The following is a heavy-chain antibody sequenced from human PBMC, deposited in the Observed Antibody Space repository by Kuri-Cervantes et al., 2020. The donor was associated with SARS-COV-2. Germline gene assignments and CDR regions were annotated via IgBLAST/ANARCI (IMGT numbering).Heavy chain of an antibody. CDR3: AKDWGRGYAYNFDNGAYYYVTCGADY. J-gene: IGHJ4*02. CDR2: ISAITSST. CDR1: GFTFSSYA. V-gene: IGHV3-23*01. Sequence: GGSLRLSCAASGFTFSSYAMSWVRQAPGKGLEWVSGISAITSSTYYADSVKGRFTISRDNSKNTVYLQMNGLRAEDTAVYYCAKDWGRGYAYNFDNGAYYYVTCGADYWGQGTLVTVSS. D-gene: IGHD5-12*01.